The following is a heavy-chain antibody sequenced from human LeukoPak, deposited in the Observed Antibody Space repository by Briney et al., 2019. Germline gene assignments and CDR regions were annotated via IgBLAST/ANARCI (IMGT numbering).Heavy chain of an antibody. Sequence: ASVKVSCTASGYTFTIYYIHWVRQAPGQGLEWMGIINPSGGSTHYAQKFQGRVTMTRDTSTSTVYMELSSLRSEDTAVYYCARSRVRPDYWGQGTLVTVSS. CDR3: ARSRVRPDY. V-gene: IGHV1-46*01. J-gene: IGHJ4*02. CDR2: INPSGGST. D-gene: IGHD3-10*01. CDR1: GYTFTIYY.